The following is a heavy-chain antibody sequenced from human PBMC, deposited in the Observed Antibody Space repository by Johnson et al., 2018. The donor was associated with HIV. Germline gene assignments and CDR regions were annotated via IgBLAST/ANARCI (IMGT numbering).Heavy chain of an antibody. CDR3: ASGSGSYLSAFDI. V-gene: IGHV3-20*04. J-gene: IGHJ3*02. CDR1: GFTFSSYW. Sequence: MLLVESGGGLVQPGGSLRLSCAASGFTFSSYWMSWVRQAPGKGLEWVSGINWNGGSTGYADSVKGRFTISRDNAKNSLYLQMNSLRAEDTALHYCASGSGSYLSAFDIWGQGTMVTVSS. CDR2: INWNGGST. D-gene: IGHD1-26*01.